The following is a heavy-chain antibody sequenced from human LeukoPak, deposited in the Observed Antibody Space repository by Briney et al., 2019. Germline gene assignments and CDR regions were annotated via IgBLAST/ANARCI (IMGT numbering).Heavy chain of an antibody. V-gene: IGHV2-70*11. CDR3: ARMNIQSFSYFDH. Sequence: SGPTLVNPTQTLTLTCTFSGFSLSTSGMCVSWIRQPPGKALEWLARIDWDDRKYYRTSLKTRLTISKDTSENQVVLTMTNMDPVDTATYYCARMNIQSFSYFDHWGRGTLVTVSS. CDR2: IDWDDRK. CDR1: GFSLSTSGMC. D-gene: IGHD2/OR15-2a*01. J-gene: IGHJ4*02.